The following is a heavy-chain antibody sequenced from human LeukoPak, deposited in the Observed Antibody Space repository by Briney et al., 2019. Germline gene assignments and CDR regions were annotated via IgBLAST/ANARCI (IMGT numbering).Heavy chain of an antibody. CDR1: GFTFSGFG. V-gene: IGHV3-33*01. Sequence: PGGSLRLSCAASGFTFSGFGMHWVRQAPGEGLEWVAVIWSDGSNEYYADSVKGRSTISRDNSKNTLYLQMNSLRAEDTAVYYCARADSGSYYGPLDYWGQGTPVTVSS. D-gene: IGHD1-26*01. CDR2: IWSDGSNE. J-gene: IGHJ4*02. CDR3: ARADSGSYYGPLDY.